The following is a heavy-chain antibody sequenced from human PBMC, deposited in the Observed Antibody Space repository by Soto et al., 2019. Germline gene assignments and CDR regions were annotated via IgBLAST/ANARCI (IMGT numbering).Heavy chain of an antibody. J-gene: IGHJ6*02. Sequence: QAQLVQSGAEVKKPGSSVKVSCKASGGSFSNYALSWVRQAPGQGLEWMGGIIPLFRTPDYSQKFQGRVTITADESTSSAYMELSSLRSEDTAVYFCARDNDRLQLGGNYYYATDVWGQGTRVTVSS. CDR1: GGSFSNYA. CDR3: ARDNDRLQLGGNYYYATDV. D-gene: IGHD5-12*01. V-gene: IGHV1-69*12. CDR2: IIPLFRTP.